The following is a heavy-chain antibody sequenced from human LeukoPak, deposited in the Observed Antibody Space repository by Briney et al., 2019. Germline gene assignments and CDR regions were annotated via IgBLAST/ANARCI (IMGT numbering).Heavy chain of an antibody. CDR2: ISYDGSNK. J-gene: IGHJ4*02. CDR3: AKDWDGSGSGYFDY. D-gene: IGHD3-10*01. CDR1: GFTFSSYG. V-gene: IGHV3-30*18. Sequence: RGGSLRLSCAASGFTFSSYGMHWVRQAPGKGLEWVAVISYDGSNKYYADSVKGRFTISRDNSKNTLYLQMNSLRAEDTAVYYCAKDWDGSGSGYFDYWGQGTLVTVSS.